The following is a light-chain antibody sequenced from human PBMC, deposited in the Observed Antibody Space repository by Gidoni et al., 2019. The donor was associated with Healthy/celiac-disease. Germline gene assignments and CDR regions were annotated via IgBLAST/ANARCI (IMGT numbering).Light chain of an antibody. Sequence: EIVLTQSPATLSLSPGERATLSCRASQSVSSYLAWYQQKPGQAPRLLIYDASNRATGIPARCSGSGTGTDFTLTIRSLEPEEVSVYYCQQSRNWPRTFGQGTKLEIK. J-gene: IGKJ2*01. V-gene: IGKV3-11*01. CDR2: DAS. CDR1: QSVSSY. CDR3: QQSRNWPRT.